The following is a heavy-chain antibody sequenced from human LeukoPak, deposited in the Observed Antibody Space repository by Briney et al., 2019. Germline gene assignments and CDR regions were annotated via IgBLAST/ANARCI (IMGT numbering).Heavy chain of an antibody. CDR1: GGSISSSSYY. Sequence: NPSETLSLTCTVSGGSISSSSYYWGWIRQPPGKGLEWIGSIYYSGSTHYNPSLKSRVTIAVDTSKNQFSLRLSSVTAADTAVYYCARQTIVVVEVGWFDPWGQGTLVTVSS. CDR3: ARQTIVVVEVGWFDP. J-gene: IGHJ5*02. D-gene: IGHD2-2*01. CDR2: IYYSGST. V-gene: IGHV4-39*01.